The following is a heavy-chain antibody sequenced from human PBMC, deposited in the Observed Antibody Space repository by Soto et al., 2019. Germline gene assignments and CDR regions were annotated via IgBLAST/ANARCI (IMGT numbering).Heavy chain of an antibody. CDR1: GGSISSGDYY. V-gene: IGHV4-30-4*01. D-gene: IGHD3-10*01. CDR2: IYYSGST. J-gene: IGHJ6*02. Sequence: QVQLQESGPGLVKPSQTLSLTCTVSGGSISSGDYYWSWIRQPPGKGLEWIGYIYYSGSTYYNPSXXRRLPISVDTXXNXFXXKLNSVTAADTAVYYCARAPIGWFGDLAHAYGMDVWGQGTTVTVSS. CDR3: ARAPIGWFGDLAHAYGMDV.